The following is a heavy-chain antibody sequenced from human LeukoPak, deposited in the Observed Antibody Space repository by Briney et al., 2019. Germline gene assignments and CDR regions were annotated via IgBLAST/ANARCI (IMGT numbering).Heavy chain of an antibody. V-gene: IGHV4-4*07. CDR1: GGSMNNYY. J-gene: IGHJ5*02. CDR3: TRDSGTKGEVKFDP. CDR2: IHTSGTI. Sequence: PSETLSLTCTISGGSMNNYYWSWIRQSAGMGLEWIGRIHTSGTITYNPSLKSRITMSVDTSQNEVSLRLSSVTAADTAVYYCTRDSGTKGEVKFDPWGQGSLVTVSS. D-gene: IGHD3-10*01.